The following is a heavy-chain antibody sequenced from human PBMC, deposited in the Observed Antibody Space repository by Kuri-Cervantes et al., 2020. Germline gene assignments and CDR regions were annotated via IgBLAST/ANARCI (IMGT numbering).Heavy chain of an antibody. V-gene: IGHV3-13*01. CDR3: ARTTISGTGVFDI. J-gene: IGHJ3*02. CDR2: IGSVGDT. D-gene: IGHD1-7*01. Sequence: GESLEISCAASGFTFSSYDMHWVRQTEGRGLEWVSAIGSVGDTYYSGSVKGRFTISRENAKNSLYLQMNSLRAGDTAVYYCARTTISGTGVFDIWGQGTMVTVSS. CDR1: GFTFSSYD.